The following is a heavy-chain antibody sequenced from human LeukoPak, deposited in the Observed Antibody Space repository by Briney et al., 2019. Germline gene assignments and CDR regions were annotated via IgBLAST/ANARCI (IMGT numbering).Heavy chain of an antibody. Sequence: ASVKVSCKASGYTFTGYYMHWVRQAPGQGLEWMGWINPNSGGTNYAQKFQGRVTMTRDTSISTAYMALSRLRSDDTAVYYCARDLYDSSGTDAFDIWGQGTMVTVSS. D-gene: IGHD3-22*01. CDR3: ARDLYDSSGTDAFDI. CDR2: INPNSGGT. V-gene: IGHV1-2*02. J-gene: IGHJ3*02. CDR1: GYTFTGYY.